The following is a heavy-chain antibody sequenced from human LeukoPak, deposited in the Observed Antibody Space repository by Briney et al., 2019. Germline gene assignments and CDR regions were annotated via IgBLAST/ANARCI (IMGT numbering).Heavy chain of an antibody. CDR2: ITTSSSYI. V-gene: IGHV3-21*01. CDR3: AKDIGSYYDY. CDR1: GFTFSTYT. D-gene: IGHD3-10*01. J-gene: IGHJ4*02. Sequence: GGSLRLSCAASGFTFSTYTMNWVRQAPGKGLEWVSSITTSSSYIYYADSVKGRFTISRDNAKNSLYLQMNSLRAEDTAVYYCAKDIGSYYDYWGQGILVTVSS.